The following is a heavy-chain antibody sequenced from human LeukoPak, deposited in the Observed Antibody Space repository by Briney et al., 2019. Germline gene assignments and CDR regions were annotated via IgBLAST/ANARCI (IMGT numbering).Heavy chain of an antibody. Sequence: SGTLSLTCVVSGGSVSSSKWWSWVRQPPGKGLEWIGQVYHDGGTKYNPSLKSRVTILVDKSKNQFSLKLSSVTAADTAVYYCAMGDNYGDYGRMDVWGQGTTVTVSS. J-gene: IGHJ6*02. V-gene: IGHV4-4*02. CDR3: AMGDNYGDYGRMDV. CDR2: VYHDGGT. CDR1: GGSVSSSKW. D-gene: IGHD4-17*01.